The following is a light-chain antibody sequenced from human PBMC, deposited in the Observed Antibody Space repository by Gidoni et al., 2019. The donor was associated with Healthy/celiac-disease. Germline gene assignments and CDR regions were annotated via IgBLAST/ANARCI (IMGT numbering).Light chain of an antibody. J-gene: IGKJ4*01. CDR1: QNIDTN. CDR2: AAS. V-gene: IGKV1-39*01. Sequence: DIQMTQSPSSLSASVGHRVTITCRASQNIDTNLNWYQQKPGKAPKVLIYAASSLQSGVPSRFSGSGSGTVFTLTISSLQPDDFATYYCQQSYSSLLTFXGXTKVEI. CDR3: QQSYSSLLT.